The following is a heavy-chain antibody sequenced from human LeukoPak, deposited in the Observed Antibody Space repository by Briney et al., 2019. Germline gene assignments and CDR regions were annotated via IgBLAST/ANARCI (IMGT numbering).Heavy chain of an antibody. CDR2: ISSSSSYI. D-gene: IGHD5-18*01. Sequence: PGGSLRLSCAASGFTFSSYSMNWVRQAPGKGLEWVSSISSSSSYIYYADSVKGRFTISRGNAKNSLYLRMNSLRAEDTAVYYCARDSVTHDAFDIWGQGTMVTVSS. CDR1: GFTFSSYS. J-gene: IGHJ3*02. V-gene: IGHV3-21*01. CDR3: ARDSVTHDAFDI.